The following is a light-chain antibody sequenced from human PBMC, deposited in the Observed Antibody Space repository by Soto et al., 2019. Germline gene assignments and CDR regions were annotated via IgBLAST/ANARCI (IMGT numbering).Light chain of an antibody. J-gene: IGKJ1*01. CDR2: DVS. Sequence: TQCLSLGGRDTLTFRASQRISGWLAWHQQKPGKAPKLLIYDVSALKRGVPPRFSGSGSGTEFTLTISSLQPEDFATYYCQQYDSFSVTFGQGTKADIK. CDR1: QRISGW. CDR3: QQYDSFSVT. V-gene: IGKV1-5*01.